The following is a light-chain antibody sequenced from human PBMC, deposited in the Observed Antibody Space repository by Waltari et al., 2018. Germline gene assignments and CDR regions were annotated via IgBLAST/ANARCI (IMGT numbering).Light chain of an antibody. J-gene: IGKJ1*01. CDR2: WAS. CDR3: QQYDAVPPA. Sequence: DIVMTQSPDSLAVSLGERASITCKSDQSVSYSSNNKNYLAWYRQKPGQHPQLLISWASTREFGVPDRFSGGGSGTDVALTISSLQAEDAAVDYCQQYDAVPPAFGPGTKVEIK. CDR1: QSVSYSSNNKNY. V-gene: IGKV4-1*01.